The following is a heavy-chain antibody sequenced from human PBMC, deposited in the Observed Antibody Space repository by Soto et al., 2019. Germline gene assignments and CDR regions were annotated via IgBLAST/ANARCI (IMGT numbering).Heavy chain of an antibody. Sequence: ESGGGVVQPGRSLRLSCAASGFTFSSYGVHWVRQAPGKGLEWVAVISYDGSNKYYADSVKGRFTISRDNSKNTLYLQMNSLRAEDTAVYYCAKDLDYYGSGSYYPTYYYYGMDVWGQGTTVTVSS. CDR1: GFTFSSYG. V-gene: IGHV3-30*18. J-gene: IGHJ6*02. CDR3: AKDLDYYGSGSYYPTYYYYGMDV. D-gene: IGHD3-10*01. CDR2: ISYDGSNK.